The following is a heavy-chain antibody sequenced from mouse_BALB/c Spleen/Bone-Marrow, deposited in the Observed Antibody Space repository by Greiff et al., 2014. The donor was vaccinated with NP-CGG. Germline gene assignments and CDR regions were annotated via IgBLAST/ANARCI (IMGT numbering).Heavy chain of an antibody. D-gene: IGHD2-1*01. Sequence: EVQLQQSGAELVKPGASVKLSCTASGFNIKDTYMYWVKERPEQGLEWIGRIDPANGNTKYDPKFQGRATITADTSSNTAYLQISSLTSEDTAVYYCAREDYGNSYAMDYWGQGTSVTVSS. CDR2: IDPANGNT. CDR1: GFNIKDTY. V-gene: IGHV14-3*02. J-gene: IGHJ4*01. CDR3: AREDYGNSYAMDY.